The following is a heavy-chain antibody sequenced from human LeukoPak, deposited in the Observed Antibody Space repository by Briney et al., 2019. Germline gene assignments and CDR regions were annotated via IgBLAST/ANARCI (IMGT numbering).Heavy chain of an antibody. CDR1: GGSISSYY. CDR3: ARVYGSSWLYYFDY. V-gene: IGHV4-59*08. J-gene: IGHJ4*02. D-gene: IGHD6-13*01. Sequence: SQTLSLTCTVSGGSISSYYWSWIRQPPGKGVEWFGYIYYSGSTKYNPSLKSPVTISVDTSKNQFSLKLSSVTAADTAVYYCARVYGSSWLYYFDYWGQGTLVTVSS. CDR2: IYYSGST.